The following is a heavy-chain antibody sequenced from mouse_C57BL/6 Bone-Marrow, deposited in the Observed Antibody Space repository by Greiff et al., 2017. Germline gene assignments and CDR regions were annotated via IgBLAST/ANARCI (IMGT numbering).Heavy chain of an antibody. J-gene: IGHJ4*01. V-gene: IGHV14-4*01. CDR2: IDPENGDT. D-gene: IGHD2-1*01. CDR1: GFNIKDAY. CDR3: TTAYGNYVDYAMDY. Sequence: VQLKESGAELGRPGASVKLSCTASGFNIKDAYMHWVKKRPEQGLEWIGWIDPENGDTEYASKFQGKATIAADTSSNTAYLQLSSLTSEDTAVYYCTTAYGNYVDYAMDYWGQGTSVTVSS.